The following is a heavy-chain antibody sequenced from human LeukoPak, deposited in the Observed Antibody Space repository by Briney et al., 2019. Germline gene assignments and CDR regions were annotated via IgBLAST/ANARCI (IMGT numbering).Heavy chain of an antibody. J-gene: IGHJ5*02. V-gene: IGHV4-39*01. CDR1: GGSISSSGYC. CDR3: ARRGPPRTLLRGVKSGWFDP. Sequence: SETLSLTCTVSGGSISSSGYCWGWIRQPPGKGLEWIGSIDYSGNTNYNPSLKSRVTIAVDMSKNQFSLKLSSVTAADTAVYYCARRGPPRTLLRGVKSGWFDPWGQGTLVTVSS. D-gene: IGHD3-10*01. CDR2: IDYSGNT.